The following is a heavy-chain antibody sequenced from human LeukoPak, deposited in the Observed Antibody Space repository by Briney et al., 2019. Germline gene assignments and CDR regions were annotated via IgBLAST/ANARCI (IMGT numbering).Heavy chain of an antibody. D-gene: IGHD5-12*01. V-gene: IGHV4-39*01. CDR3: AGHTRPEYSGYENAFDI. CDR2: LYDSGST. CDR1: GGSISSSSYY. J-gene: IGHJ3*02. Sequence: TSETLSLTCTVSGGSISSSSYYWDWIRQPPGKGLEWIGNLYDSGSTHYNPSLKSRVTISADTSKNQFSLKLSSVTAADSAVYYCAGHTRPEYSGYENAFDIWGQGTVITVS.